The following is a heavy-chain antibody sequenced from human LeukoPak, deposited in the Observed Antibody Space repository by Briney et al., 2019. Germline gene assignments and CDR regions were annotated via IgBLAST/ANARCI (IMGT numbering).Heavy chain of an antibody. Sequence: PGGSLRLSCAASGVTFRSFSMYWGRQAPGKGLGWVSLISGGTTYIYNADSAKGRCTTSTDDATNTLYLQMNSLSVEDTAVYYCARDHPVTTSIDYWGQGTLVTVSS. CDR3: ARDHPVTTSIDY. J-gene: IGHJ4*02. CDR2: ISGGTTYI. CDR1: GVTFRSFS. V-gene: IGHV3-21*01. D-gene: IGHD4-17*01.